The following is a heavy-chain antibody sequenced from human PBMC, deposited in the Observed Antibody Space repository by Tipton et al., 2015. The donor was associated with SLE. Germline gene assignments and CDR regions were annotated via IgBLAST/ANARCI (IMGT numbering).Heavy chain of an antibody. V-gene: IGHV4-4*07. J-gene: IGHJ6*02. CDR2: SHASGST. D-gene: IGHD4-17*01. CDR1: GDSIVSYY. Sequence: TLSLTCTVSGDSIVSYYWSWIRQPAGKGLEWIGRSHASGSTSHNPSLKSRVTMSLDTSKNHFSLKLTSVTAADTAVYYCARIVTTVDYYFYGLDVWGQGTTVTVSS. CDR3: ARIVTTVDYYFYGLDV.